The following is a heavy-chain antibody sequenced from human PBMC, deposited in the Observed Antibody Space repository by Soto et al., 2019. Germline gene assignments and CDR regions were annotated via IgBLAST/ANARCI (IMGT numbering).Heavy chain of an antibody. D-gene: IGHD2-8*01. CDR2: IYWDDDK. CDR1: GFSLSTTGVG. Sequence: QITLKESGPTLVKPTQTLTLTCTFSGFSLSTTGVGVGWIRQPPGKALEWLALIYWDDDKRYSPSLNTRLAITRDTSKNQVVLTMTNMDPIDRATYYCAHRRCINARCTNDFDYWGQGTLVTVSS. J-gene: IGHJ4*02. CDR3: AHRRCINARCTNDFDY. V-gene: IGHV2-5*02.